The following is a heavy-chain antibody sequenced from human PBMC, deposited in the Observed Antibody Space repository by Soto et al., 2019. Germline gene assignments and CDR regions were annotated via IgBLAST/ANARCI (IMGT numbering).Heavy chain of an antibody. CDR1: GYTFTSYG. CDR2: ISAYNGNT. CDR3: AREPIIWFGGGAVPYYYYGMDV. D-gene: IGHD3-10*01. V-gene: IGHV1-18*01. J-gene: IGHJ6*02. Sequence: QIQLVQSGAEVKKPGASVKVSCKASGYTFTSYGISWVRQAPGQGLEWMGWISAYNGNTNYAQKLQGRVTMTTDTSTSTAYMELRSLRSDDTAVYYCAREPIIWFGGGAVPYYYYGMDVWGQGTTVTVSS.